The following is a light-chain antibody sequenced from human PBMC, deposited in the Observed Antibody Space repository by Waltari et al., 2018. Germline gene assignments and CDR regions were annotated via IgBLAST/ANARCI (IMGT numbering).Light chain of an antibody. CDR2: DAS. J-gene: IGKJ4*01. V-gene: IGKV3-11*01. Sequence: EIVLPHSPATLSLSPGESAPLSCRASQSVTTSLAWSQQKPGQAPRLLIFDASDRATGVPARFSGSGSGTDFTLTISSLEPEDFAVYFCHQRTSWPLTFGGGTQVEFK. CDR1: QSVTTS. CDR3: HQRTSWPLT.